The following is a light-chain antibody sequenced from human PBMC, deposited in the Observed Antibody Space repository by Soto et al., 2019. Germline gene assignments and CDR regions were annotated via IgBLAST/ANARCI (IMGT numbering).Light chain of an antibody. Sequence: QSVLTPPPSVSGAQGQRVTISWTGSRSNIGAGYDVHWYQQLPGTAPKLLIYGNSNRPSGVPDRFSGSKSGTSASLAITGLQAEDEADYYCQSYDSSLSGWVFGGGTKVTVL. V-gene: IGLV1-40*01. J-gene: IGLJ3*02. CDR2: GNS. CDR3: QSYDSSLSGWV. CDR1: RSNIGAGYD.